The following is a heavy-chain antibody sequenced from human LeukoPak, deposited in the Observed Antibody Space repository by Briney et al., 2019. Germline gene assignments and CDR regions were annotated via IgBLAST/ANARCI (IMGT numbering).Heavy chain of an antibody. Sequence: PSETLSLTCTVSGGSISSYYXXXXXQPPGKXXEWIGXXYYRGSTXYXXSLKSRVPXXXXTSKNQFSLKLRSVTAADTAVYYCARAGSSWYVDVWGKGTTVTVSS. CDR1: GGSISSYY. J-gene: IGHJ6*03. CDR3: ARAGSSWYVDV. D-gene: IGHD6-13*01. V-gene: IGHV4-59*01. CDR2: XYYRGST.